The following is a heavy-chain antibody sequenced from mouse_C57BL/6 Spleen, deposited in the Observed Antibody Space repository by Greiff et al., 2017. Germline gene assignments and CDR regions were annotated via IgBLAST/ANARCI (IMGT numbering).Heavy chain of an antibody. CDR2: IYPGSGNT. V-gene: IGHV1-66*01. Sequence: VQLQQSGPELVKPGASVKISCKASGYSFTSYYIHWVKQRPGQGLEWIGWIYPGSGNTKYNEKFKGKATLTADTSSSTAYMQLSSLTSEDAAVYYCARVGYEGDWCAYWGQGTLVTVSA. CDR3: ARVGYEGDWCAY. D-gene: IGHD2-2*01. J-gene: IGHJ3*01. CDR1: GYSFTSYY.